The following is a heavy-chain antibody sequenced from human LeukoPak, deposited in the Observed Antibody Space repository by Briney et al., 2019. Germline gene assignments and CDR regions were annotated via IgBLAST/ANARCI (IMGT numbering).Heavy chain of an antibody. CDR2: IYSGGST. J-gene: IGHJ6*02. CDR3: ARNKYYYYYGMDV. CDR1: GFTVSSNY. Sequence: GGSLRLSCAASGFTVSSNYLNWVRQAPGKGLEWLSVIYSGGSTDYAESAKGRFIISRDDSKNTLYLQMSSLRAEDTAVYYCARNKYYYYYGMDVWGQGTTDTVSS. V-gene: IGHV3-66*01.